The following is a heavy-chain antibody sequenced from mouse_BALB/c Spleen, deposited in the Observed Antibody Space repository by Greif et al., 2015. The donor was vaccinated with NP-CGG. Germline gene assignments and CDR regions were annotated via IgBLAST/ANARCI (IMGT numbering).Heavy chain of an antibody. D-gene: IGHD2-4*01. V-gene: IGHV1-87*01. CDR1: GYTFTSYW. Sequence: QVHVKQSGAELARPGASVKLSCKASGYTFTSYWMQWVKQRPGQGLEWIGAIYPGDGDTRYTQKFKGKATLTADKSSSTAYMQLSSLASEDSAVYYCARWHYDEAMDYWGQGTSVTVSS. CDR2: IYPGDGDT. J-gene: IGHJ4*01. CDR3: ARWHYDEAMDY.